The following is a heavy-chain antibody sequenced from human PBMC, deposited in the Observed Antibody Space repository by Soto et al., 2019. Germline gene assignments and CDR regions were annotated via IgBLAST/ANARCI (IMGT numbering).Heavy chain of an antibody. CDR1: GGSITTGGRY. Sequence: QVRLQEWGPGLVKPSQTLSLKCSVSGGSITTGGRYWSWIRQLPGKGLEWIGDIYYSGNTYYNASLQSRVTISVEAAKNHFSLKLSSVTAADTAVYYCAQALVFTGGDGFDIWGQGRLVTVSS. J-gene: IGHJ3*02. CDR3: AQALVFTGGDGFDI. D-gene: IGHD6-6*01. V-gene: IGHV4-31*02. CDR2: IYYSGNT.